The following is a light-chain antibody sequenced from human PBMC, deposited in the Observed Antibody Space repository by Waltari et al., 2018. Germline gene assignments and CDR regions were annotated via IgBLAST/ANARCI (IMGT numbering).Light chain of an antibody. Sequence: QSALTQPRSMSGSPGQAVTISCSGTSSDVGGHNYVTWYQQHPGKAPKLVIYDVNNRPSWVPERFSGSKSGNTASRTISGLQSEDEADYYCCSFAGGFTWVFGEGTRLTVL. CDR2: DVN. J-gene: IGLJ3*02. CDR1: SSDVGGHNY. CDR3: CSFAGGFTWV. V-gene: IGLV2-11*01.